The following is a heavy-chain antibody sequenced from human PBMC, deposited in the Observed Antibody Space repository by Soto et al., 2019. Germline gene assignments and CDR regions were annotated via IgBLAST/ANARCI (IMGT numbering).Heavy chain of an antibody. CDR2: INPNNGDT. D-gene: IGHD4-17*01. Sequence: QVQLVQAGGEVKKPGASVKVSCKASGYTFTGYYMHWVRQAPGQGLEWMGRINPNNGDTNYAQKFQGRVTMTRDTSINTAYMEVSRLRSDDTAVYYCAKDRGLTTVTFDAFQAWGQGTLVAVSS. V-gene: IGHV1-2*06. CDR1: GYTFTGYY. J-gene: IGHJ1*01. CDR3: AKDRGLTTVTFDAFQA.